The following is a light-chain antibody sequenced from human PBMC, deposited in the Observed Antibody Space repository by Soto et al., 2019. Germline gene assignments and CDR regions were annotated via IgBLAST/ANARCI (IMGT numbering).Light chain of an antibody. CDR2: GAS. V-gene: IGKV3-20*01. CDR3: QQYGSSPWT. Sequence: ENVLTQSPGTLSLSPGERATLSCRASQSVASSYLAWYQQRPGQTTRLLIYGASSRATGIPVRFSGSGSGTDFTLTISRLEPEDFAVYYCQQYGSSPWTFGQGTKVEIK. J-gene: IGKJ1*01. CDR1: QSVASSY.